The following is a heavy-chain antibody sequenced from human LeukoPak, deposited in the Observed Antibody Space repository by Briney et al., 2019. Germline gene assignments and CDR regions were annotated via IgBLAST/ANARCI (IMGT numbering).Heavy chain of an antibody. Sequence: ASVKVSSKASVYTFTSYFMHGVRQAPRQGREWMGIIYPIGGSTSYAQKFQGRVTMTRDTSTSTVYMAVSSLSSEDTAVYYCAREGGGYRYGPDFGYRGQGTLVTVSS. V-gene: IGHV1-46*01. D-gene: IGHD5-18*01. CDR1: VYTFTSYF. CDR2: IYPIGGST. J-gene: IGHJ4*02. CDR3: AREGGGYRYGPDFGY.